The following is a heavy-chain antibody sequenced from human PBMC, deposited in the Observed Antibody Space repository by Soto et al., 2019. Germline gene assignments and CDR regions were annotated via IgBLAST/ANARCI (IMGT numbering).Heavy chain of an antibody. V-gene: IGHV4-31*03. CDR2: IYYSGST. CDR1: GGSISSGGYY. J-gene: IGHJ6*02. CDR3: ARVADCSSTSCHHYYYYYGMDV. D-gene: IGHD2-2*01. Sequence: SETLSLTCTVSGGSISSGGYYWSWIRQHPGKGLEWIGYIYYSGSTYYNPSLKSRVTISVDTSKNKFSLKLSSVTAADTAVYYCARVADCSSTSCHHYYYYYGMDVWGQGTTVTVS.